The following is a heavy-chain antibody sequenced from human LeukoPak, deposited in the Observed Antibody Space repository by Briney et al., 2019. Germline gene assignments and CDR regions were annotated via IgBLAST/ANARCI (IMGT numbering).Heavy chain of an antibody. Sequence: GASVKVSCKASGYTFTSYGISWVRQAPGQGLEWMGWISAYNGNTNYAQKLQGRVTMTTDTSTSTAYMELRSLRSDDTAVYYCARVPDVFRYFDWLWDYYYMDVWGKGTTVTVSS. CDR1: GYTFTSYG. J-gene: IGHJ6*03. V-gene: IGHV1-18*01. D-gene: IGHD3-9*01. CDR3: ARVPDVFRYFDWLWDYYYMDV. CDR2: ISAYNGNT.